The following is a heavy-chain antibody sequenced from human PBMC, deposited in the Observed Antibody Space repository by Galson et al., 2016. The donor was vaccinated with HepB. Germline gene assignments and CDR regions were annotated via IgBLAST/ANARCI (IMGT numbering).Heavy chain of an antibody. CDR2: IAGST. D-gene: IGHD4-11*01. CDR1: GFTFSSYA. Sequence: SLRLSCAASGFTFSSYAMSWVRQAPGKGLEWVSAIAGSTYYADSVKGRFTISRDTSKNTLYLQMNSLRAEDTAVYYCARDTRPYSNLRHGVDVWGQGTTVTVSS. V-gene: IGHV3-23*01. CDR3: ARDTRPYSNLRHGVDV. J-gene: IGHJ6*02.